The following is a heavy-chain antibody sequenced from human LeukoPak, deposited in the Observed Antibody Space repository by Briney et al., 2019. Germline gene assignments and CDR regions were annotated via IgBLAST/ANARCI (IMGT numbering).Heavy chain of an antibody. CDR3: ARDLTIVGGVTDPRIRGH. CDR1: GYTFTGYF. V-gene: IGHV1-2*02. J-gene: IGHJ4*02. Sequence: AASVKVSCKASGYTFTGYFMHWVRQAPGQGLEWMGWINCNSGGTEYPQKFQGRVSMTRDTSINTAYLELSSLRSDDTAVYYCARDLTIVGGVTDPRIRGHWGQGTLVTVSS. D-gene: IGHD3-3*01. CDR2: INCNSGGT.